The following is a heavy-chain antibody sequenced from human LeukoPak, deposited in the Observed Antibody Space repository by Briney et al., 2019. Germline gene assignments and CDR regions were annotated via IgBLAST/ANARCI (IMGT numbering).Heavy chain of an antibody. Sequence: EASVKVSCKASGGTFSSYAISWVRQAPGQGLEWMGGIIPIFGTANYAQKFQGRVTITADESTSTAYMELSSLRSEDTAVYYCARTRRDRGVIITVYYFDYWGQGTLVTVSS. CDR1: GGTFSSYA. V-gene: IGHV1-69*13. D-gene: IGHD3-10*01. CDR2: IIPIFGTA. CDR3: ARTRRDRGVIITVYYFDY. J-gene: IGHJ4*02.